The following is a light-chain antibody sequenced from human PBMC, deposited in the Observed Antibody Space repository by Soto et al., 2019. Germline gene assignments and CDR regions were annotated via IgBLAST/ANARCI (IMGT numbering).Light chain of an antibody. CDR3: QETYSTPLT. Sequence: DIQMTQSPSSLSASVGDRVTIACRASQSVANYLNWYQQKPGKAPKLLIYAASRLQTAVPSRFSCSGSGTAFTLTISSLQPEDFATYYCQETYSTPLTFGGGTKVDIK. CDR2: AAS. J-gene: IGKJ4*01. V-gene: IGKV1-39*01. CDR1: QSVANY.